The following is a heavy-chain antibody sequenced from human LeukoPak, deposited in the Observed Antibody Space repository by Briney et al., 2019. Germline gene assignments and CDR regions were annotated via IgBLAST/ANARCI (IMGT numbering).Heavy chain of an antibody. CDR3: ARDRQDCSSTSCYTDYYFDY. Sequence: GGSLRLSCAASGFTFSNYSMHWVRQAPGKGLEWVSSISSSGVYIYYADSLKGRFTISRDNAKNSLYLQMSSLRAEDTAVYYCARDRQDCSSTSCYTDYYFDYWGQGTLVTVSS. V-gene: IGHV3-21*01. D-gene: IGHD2-2*02. J-gene: IGHJ4*02. CDR2: ISSSGVYI. CDR1: GFTFSNYS.